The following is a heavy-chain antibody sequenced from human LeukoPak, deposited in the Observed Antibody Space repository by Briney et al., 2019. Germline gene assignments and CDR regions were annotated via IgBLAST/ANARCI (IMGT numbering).Heavy chain of an antibody. CDR1: GFTFSSYN. D-gene: IGHD2/OR15-2a*01. CDR3: ARGKTSQNIVTRKTYNWFDP. J-gene: IGHJ5*02. CDR2: ISSSSDYI. Sequence: PGGSLGLSCAASGFTFSSYNMNWVRQAPGKGLEWVSSISSSSDYIYYADSVKGRFTISRDNAKNSLYLQMKSLRAEDTAVYYCARGKTSQNIVTRKTYNWFDPWGQGTLVTVSS. V-gene: IGHV3-21*01.